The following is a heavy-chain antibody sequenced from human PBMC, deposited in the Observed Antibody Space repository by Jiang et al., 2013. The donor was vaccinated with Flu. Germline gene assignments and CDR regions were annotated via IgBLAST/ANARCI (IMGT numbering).Heavy chain of an antibody. V-gene: IGHV1-18*01. CDR1: GYTFTSYG. J-gene: IGHJ4*02. D-gene: IGHD4-23*01. CDR2: ISAYNGNT. Sequence: GAEVKKPGVSVKVSCKASGYTFTSYGISWVRQAPGQGLEWMGWISAYNGNTNYAQKLQGRVTMTTDTSTSTAYMELRSLRSDDTAVYYCARDLQHYGGNSVGXLGYWGQGTLVTVSS. CDR3: ARDLQHYGGNSVGXLGY.